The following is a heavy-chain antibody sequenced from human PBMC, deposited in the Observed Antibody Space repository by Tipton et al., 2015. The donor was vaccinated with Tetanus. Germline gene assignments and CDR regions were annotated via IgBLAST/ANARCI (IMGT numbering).Heavy chain of an antibody. D-gene: IGHD2-2*01. CDR3: ARLTCSSPSCYYYYYYYVDV. CDR1: GDSIKSEDYY. V-gene: IGHV4-30-4*01. J-gene: IGHJ6*03. CDR2: IYYSGST. Sequence: LRLSCSVSGDSIKSEDYYWGWIRQSPGKGLEWLGHIYYSGSTYNNPSLKSRVSISLDASKNQFSLSLNSVTAADSATYYCARLTCSSPSCYYYYYYYVDVWGTGTAVAVSS.